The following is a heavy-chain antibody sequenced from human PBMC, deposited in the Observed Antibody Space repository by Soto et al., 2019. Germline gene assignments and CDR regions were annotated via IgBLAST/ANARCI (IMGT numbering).Heavy chain of an antibody. CDR1: GYRFMSYY. V-gene: IGHV1-46*01. CDR2: FNPANGST. Sequence: QVQLVQSGAEVKKPGASVKVSCKASGYRFMSYYVHWVRQAPGQGLEWIAVFNPANGSTTYAETFHGRITITTDTSTSTLFMELSSLRSEDTAVYLCARDISRRQTYYGMDVWGQGTTVTVSS. J-gene: IGHJ6*02. D-gene: IGHD2-21*01. CDR3: ARDISRRQTYYGMDV.